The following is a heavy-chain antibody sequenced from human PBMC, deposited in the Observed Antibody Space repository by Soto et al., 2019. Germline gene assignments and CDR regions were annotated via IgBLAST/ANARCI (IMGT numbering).Heavy chain of an antibody. Sequence: QVQLVESGGGVVQPGRSLRLSCAASGFTFSSYGMHWVRQAPGKGLEWVAVISYDGSNKYYADSVQGRFTISRDNSKNTLYLQMNSLRAEDTAVYYCAKEHRGNYFSLDYWGQGTLVTVSS. CDR3: AKEHRGNYFSLDY. J-gene: IGHJ4*02. CDR1: GFTFSSYG. V-gene: IGHV3-30*18. CDR2: ISYDGSNK. D-gene: IGHD1-26*01.